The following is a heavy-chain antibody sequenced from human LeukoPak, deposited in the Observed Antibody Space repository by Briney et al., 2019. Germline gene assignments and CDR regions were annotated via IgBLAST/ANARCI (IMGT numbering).Heavy chain of an antibody. CDR1: GFSFGDYY. CDR3: ARGGTGAFDH. CDR2: ISSRSTYI. D-gene: IGHD2-8*02. J-gene: IGHJ4*02. Sequence: GGPLRLSCTASGFSFGDYYMSWIRQAPGKGLEWISYISSRSTYISDADSVKGRFTISRDNAKNLLFLQMNSLRVEDTALYYCARGGTGAFDHWGQGILVTVSS. V-gene: IGHV3-11*06.